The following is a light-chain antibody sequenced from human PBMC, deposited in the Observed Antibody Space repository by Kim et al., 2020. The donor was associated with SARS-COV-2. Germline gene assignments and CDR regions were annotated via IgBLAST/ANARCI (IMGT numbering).Light chain of an antibody. CDR1: GDTVGYQG. V-gene: IGLV10-54*01. CDR2: RNN. Sequence: QTATVTCIGSGDTVGYQGAAWLQQHQGHPPKLLSYRNNNRPSGISERFSASRSGNTASLTISGLQPEDEADYYCSAWDRSVNAWVFGGGTQLTVL. CDR3: SAWDRSVNAWV. J-gene: IGLJ3*02.